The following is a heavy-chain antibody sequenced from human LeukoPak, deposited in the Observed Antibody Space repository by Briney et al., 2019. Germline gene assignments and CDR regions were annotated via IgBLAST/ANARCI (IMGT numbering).Heavy chain of an antibody. D-gene: IGHD2-15*01. CDR2: ISSSGSTI. CDR3: ARGRGYCSGGSCFFGY. CDR1: GFTFSSYE. J-gene: IGHJ4*02. V-gene: IGHV3-48*03. Sequence: PGGSLRLSCAASGFTFSSYEVNWVRQAPGKGLEWVSYISSSGSTIYYADSVKGRFTISRDNAKNSLYLQMNSLRADDTAVYYCARGRGYCSGGSCFFGYWGQGTLVTVSS.